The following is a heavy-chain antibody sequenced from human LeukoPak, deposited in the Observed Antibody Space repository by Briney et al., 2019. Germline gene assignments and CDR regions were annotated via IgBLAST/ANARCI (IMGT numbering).Heavy chain of an antibody. D-gene: IGHD5-24*01. Sequence: SETLSLTCTVSGGSISSYYWSWIRQPPGKGLEWIGYIYYSGSTNYNPSLKSRVTISVDTSKNQFSLKLSSVTVADTAVYYCARGLGRLQPFDYWGQGNLVTVSS. CDR3: ARGLGRLQPFDY. J-gene: IGHJ4*02. V-gene: IGHV4-59*01. CDR1: GGSISSYY. CDR2: IYYSGST.